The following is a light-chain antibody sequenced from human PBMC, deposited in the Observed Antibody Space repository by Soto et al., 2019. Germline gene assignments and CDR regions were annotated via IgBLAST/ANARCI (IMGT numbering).Light chain of an antibody. J-gene: IGLJ3*02. CDR1: SSDIGTYNY. Sequence: QSALTQPASVSGSPGQSITISCTGTSSDIGTYNYVSWYQQHPGKVPKLMIYEVSNRPSGVSNRFSGSKSGNTASLAISGLQAEDEADYCCSSYTTSSTQVFGGGTQLTVL. CDR2: EVS. CDR3: SSYTTSSTQV. V-gene: IGLV2-14*01.